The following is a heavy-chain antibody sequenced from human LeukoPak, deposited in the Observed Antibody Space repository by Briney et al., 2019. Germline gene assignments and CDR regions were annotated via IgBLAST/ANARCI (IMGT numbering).Heavy chain of an antibody. J-gene: IGHJ4*02. D-gene: IGHD2-2*01. CDR3: ATGHCSSTSCYGLPYFDY. CDR2: FDPEDGET. V-gene: IGHV1-24*01. CDR1: GYTLTELS. Sequence: ASVKVSCKVSGYTLTELSMHWVRQAPGKGLEWMGGFDPEDGETIYAQKFQGRVTMTEDTPTDTAYMELSSLRSEDTAVYYCATGHCSSTSCYGLPYFDYWGRGTLVTVSS.